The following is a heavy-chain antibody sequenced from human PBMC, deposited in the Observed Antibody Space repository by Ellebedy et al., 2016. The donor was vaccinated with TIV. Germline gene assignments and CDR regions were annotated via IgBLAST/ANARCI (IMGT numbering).Heavy chain of an antibody. CDR2: INPSGGSP. J-gene: IGHJ5*02. D-gene: IGHD3-3*01. CDR1: GCTFSSYA. Sequence: AASVKVSCKASGCTFSSYAISWVRQAPGQGLEWMGIINPSGGSPSYAQKVQGRVTMTRDTSTSTVYMELSRLRSEDRAVYYCARGGPMIFGEVIVYNWFDPWGQGTLVTVSS. CDR3: ARGGPMIFGEVIVYNWFDP. V-gene: IGHV1-46*01.